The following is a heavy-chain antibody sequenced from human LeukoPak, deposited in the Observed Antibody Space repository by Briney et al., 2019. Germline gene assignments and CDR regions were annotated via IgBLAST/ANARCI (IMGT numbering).Heavy chain of an antibody. CDR1: RFTVRSNY. CDR3: AKGSGYSGYDSLDY. Sequence: GGSLRLSCAASRFTVRSNYMSWVRQAPGKGLEWVSVIYSGGRTYYADAVKGRFTISRDNSKNTLYLQMNSLRAEDTAVYYCAKGSGYSGYDSLDYWGQGTLVTVSS. V-gene: IGHV3-53*01. J-gene: IGHJ4*02. D-gene: IGHD5-12*01. CDR2: IYSGGRT.